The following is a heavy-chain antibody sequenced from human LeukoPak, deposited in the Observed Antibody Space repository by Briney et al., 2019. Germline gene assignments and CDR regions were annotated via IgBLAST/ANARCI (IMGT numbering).Heavy chain of an antibody. D-gene: IGHD3-10*01. J-gene: IGHJ4*02. CDR2: ISGSGGST. V-gene: IGHV3-23*01. CDR1: GFTFSSYA. Sequence: SGGSLRLSCAASGFTFSSYALSWVRQAPGKGLEWVSAISGSGGSTYYADSVKGRFTISRDNSKNTLYLQMNSLRAEDTAVYYCAKSLDYYGSGSYDYWGQGTLVTVSS. CDR3: AKSLDYYGSGSYDY.